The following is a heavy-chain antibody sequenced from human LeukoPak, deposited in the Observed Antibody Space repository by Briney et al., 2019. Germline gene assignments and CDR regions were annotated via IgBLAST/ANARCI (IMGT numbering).Heavy chain of an antibody. D-gene: IGHD5-18*01. CDR2: IYHSGST. CDR3: ARNVDTAMDIDY. CDR1: GYSISSGYY. J-gene: IGHJ4*02. V-gene: IGHV4-38-2*02. Sequence: SETLSLTCTVPGYSISSGYYWGWIRQPPGKGLEWIGSIYHSGSTYYNPSLKSRVTISVDTSKNQFSLKLSSVTAADTAVYYCARNVDTAMDIDYWGQGTLVTVSS.